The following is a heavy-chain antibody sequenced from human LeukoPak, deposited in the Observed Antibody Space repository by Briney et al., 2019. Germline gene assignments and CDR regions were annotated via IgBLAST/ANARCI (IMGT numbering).Heavy chain of an antibody. J-gene: IGHJ4*02. Sequence: GGSLRLSCAASGFTFSSYWMSWVRQAPVKGLEWVANIKEDGSGKRDVDSVKGRFTISRDNAKNSLYLQMNSLRAEDTAVYYCAEDRGGLWELLAPFDYWGQGTLVTVSS. CDR1: GFTFSSYW. CDR2: IKEDGSGK. D-gene: IGHD1-26*01. V-gene: IGHV3-7*03. CDR3: AEDRGGLWELLAPFDY.